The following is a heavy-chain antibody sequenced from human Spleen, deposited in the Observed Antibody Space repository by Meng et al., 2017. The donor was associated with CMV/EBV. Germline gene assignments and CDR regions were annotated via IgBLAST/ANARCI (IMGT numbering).Heavy chain of an antibody. D-gene: IGHD1-1*01. CDR2: VYYTGGT. V-gene: IGHV4-31*03. Sequence: LRLSCTVSGGSISSGGYYWSWVRQSPGKGLEWIGYVYYTGGTYYNPSLKSRLTISVDTSKNQFSPKLGSVTAADTAVYHCVRDHTTGGMDVWGQGTTVTVSS. CDR1: GGSISSGGYY. CDR3: VRDHTTGGMDV. J-gene: IGHJ6*02.